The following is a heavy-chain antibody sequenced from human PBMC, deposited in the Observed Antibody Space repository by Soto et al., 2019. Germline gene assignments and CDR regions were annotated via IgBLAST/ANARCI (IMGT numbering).Heavy chain of an antibody. CDR3: ARRAWKVATNGMDV. J-gene: IGHJ6*02. CDR2: IYYSGST. Sequence: SETLSLTCTVSGGSISSSSYYWGWIRQPPGKGLEWIGSIYYSGSTYYNPSLKSRVTISVDTSKNQFSLKLSSVTAADTAVYYCARRAWKVATNGMDVWGQGTTVTVSS. D-gene: IGHD5-12*01. V-gene: IGHV4-39*01. CDR1: GGSISSSSYY.